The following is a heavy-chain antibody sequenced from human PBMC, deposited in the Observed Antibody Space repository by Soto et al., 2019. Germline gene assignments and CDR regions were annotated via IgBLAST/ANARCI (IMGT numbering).Heavy chain of an antibody. CDR1: GGSISTYY. D-gene: IGHD5-12*01. V-gene: IGHV4-59*01. J-gene: IGHJ4*01. CDR3: ARYISGYHYYFDY. CDR2: IYYSGIT. Sequence: PSETLSLTCTVSGGSISTYYWSWIRQPPGKGLEWIAYIYYSGITNYNPSLKSRLTISVDTSKTQFSLKLSSVTAADTAVYYCARYISGYHYYFDYWGHGTLVTVSS.